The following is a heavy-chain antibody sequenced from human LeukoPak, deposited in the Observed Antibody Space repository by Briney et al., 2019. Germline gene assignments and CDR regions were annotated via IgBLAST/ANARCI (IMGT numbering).Heavy chain of an antibody. CDR2: MRPTDAYT. D-gene: IGHD6-19*01. J-gene: IGHJ4*02. CDR1: GFSLTSNY. CDR3: AREGAVALKHFDL. V-gene: IGHV1-46*01. Sequence: ASVKVSCKASGFSLTSNYMHWVRQAPGQGLEWMGYMRPTDAYTGYAPKFQGRVTVTRDTSTNTVYMELSSLRSDDTAVYYCAREGAVALKHFDLWGQGTLVTVSS.